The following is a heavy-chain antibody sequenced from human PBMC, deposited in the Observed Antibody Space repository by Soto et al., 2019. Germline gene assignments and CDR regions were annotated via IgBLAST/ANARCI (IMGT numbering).Heavy chain of an antibody. Sequence: PSLPCTVSGGSISSYYWSWIRQPAGKGLEWIGRIYTSGSTNCNPSLKSRVTMSVDTSKNQFSLKLSSVTAADTAVYYCARDASFGMATVNNWFDPWGQGTLVTVSA. V-gene: IGHV4-4*07. CDR1: GGSISSYY. CDR3: ARDASFGMATVNNWFDP. J-gene: IGHJ5*02. D-gene: IGHD4-4*01. CDR2: IYTSGST.